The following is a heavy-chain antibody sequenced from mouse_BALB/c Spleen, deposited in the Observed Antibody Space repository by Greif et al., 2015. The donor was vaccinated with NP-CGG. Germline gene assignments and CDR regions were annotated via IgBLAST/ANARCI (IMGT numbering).Heavy chain of an antibody. Sequence: EVQGVESGGGLVKPGGSLKLSCAASGFTFSDYYMYWVRQTPEKRLEWVATISDGGSYTYYPDSVKGRFTISRDNAKNNLYLQMSSLKSEDTAMYYCARDIGSYRYHRYAMDYWGQGTSVTVSS. V-gene: IGHV5-4*02. CDR2: ISDGGSYT. CDR3: ARDIGSYRYHRYAMDY. J-gene: IGHJ4*01. CDR1: GFTFSDYY. D-gene: IGHD2-14*01.